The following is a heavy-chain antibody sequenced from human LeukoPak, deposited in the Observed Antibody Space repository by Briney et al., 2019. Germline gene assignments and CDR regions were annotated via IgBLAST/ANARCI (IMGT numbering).Heavy chain of an antibody. CDR1: GFTVSSNY. V-gene: IGHV3-53*01. J-gene: IGHJ3*02. Sequence: QPGGSLRLSCAASGFTVSSNYMSWVRQAPGKGLEWVSVIYSGGSTYYADSVKGRFTISRDNSKNTLYLQMNSLRAEDTAVYYCARDGLSSGYPYDAFDIWGQGTMVTVSS. CDR2: IYSGGST. D-gene: IGHD3-22*01. CDR3: ARDGLSSGYPYDAFDI.